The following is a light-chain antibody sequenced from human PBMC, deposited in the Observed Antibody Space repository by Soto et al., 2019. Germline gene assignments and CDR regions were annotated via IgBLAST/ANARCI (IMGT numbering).Light chain of an antibody. CDR2: DAS. Sequence: DIQVTQSPPTLSASVGDRVTITCRASQTISTWMAWYQQKPGKAPKLLIYDASSLQGGVPSRFSGSGSGTDFTLTISSLEPEDFAVYYCQQRSNWPWTFGQGTKVDI. CDR3: QQRSNWPWT. CDR1: QTISTW. J-gene: IGKJ1*01. V-gene: IGKV1-5*01.